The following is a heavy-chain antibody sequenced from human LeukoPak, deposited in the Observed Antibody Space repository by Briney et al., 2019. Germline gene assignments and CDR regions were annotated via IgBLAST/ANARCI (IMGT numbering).Heavy chain of an antibody. Sequence: GASVKVSCKASGYTFTSYGISWVRQASGQGLEWMGWISAHNGDTNYAQKLQGRVTMTTDTSTSTAYMELRSLRSDDTAVYYCARDSDYGGNSAWFDPWGQGTLVTVSS. CDR1: GYTFTSYG. V-gene: IGHV1-18*01. J-gene: IGHJ5*02. D-gene: IGHD4-23*01. CDR3: ARDSDYGGNSAWFDP. CDR2: ISAHNGDT.